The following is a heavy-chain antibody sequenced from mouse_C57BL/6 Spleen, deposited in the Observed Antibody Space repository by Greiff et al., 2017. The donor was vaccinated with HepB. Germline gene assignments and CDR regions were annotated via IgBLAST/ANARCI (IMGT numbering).Heavy chain of an antibody. J-gene: IGHJ2*01. CDR1: GYAFSSYW. V-gene: IGHV1-80*01. CDR2: IYPGDGDT. CDR3: ARGVDSSGYGYYFDY. D-gene: IGHD3-2*02. Sequence: QVQLQQSGAELVKPGASVKISCKASGYAFSSYWMNWVKQRPGKGLEWIGQIYPGDGDTNYNGKFKGKATLTADKSSSTAYMQLSSLTSEDSAVYFCARGVDSSGYGYYFDYWGQGTTLTVSS.